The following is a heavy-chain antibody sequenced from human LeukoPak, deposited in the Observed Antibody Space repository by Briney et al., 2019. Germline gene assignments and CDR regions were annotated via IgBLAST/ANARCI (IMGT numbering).Heavy chain of an antibody. J-gene: IGHJ6*04. D-gene: IGHD3-9*01. CDR1: GFTFDDYT. CDR2: ISWDGGST. Sequence: GGSLRLSCAASGFTFDDYTMHWVRQAPGKGLEWVSLISWDGGSTYYADSVKGRFTISRDNSKNTLYLQMNSLRAEDTAVYYCARDRIDILTGYPPHGMDVWGKGTTVTVSS. V-gene: IGHV3-43*01. CDR3: ARDRIDILTGYPPHGMDV.